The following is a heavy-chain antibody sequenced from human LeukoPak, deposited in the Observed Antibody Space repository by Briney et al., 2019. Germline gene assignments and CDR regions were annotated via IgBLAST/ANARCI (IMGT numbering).Heavy chain of an antibody. J-gene: IGHJ6*02. D-gene: IGHD2-2*01. CDR2: INPNSGGT. CDR3: ARDCHRGSSTGMDV. V-gene: IGHV1-2*02. Sequence: ASVKVSCKASGYTFTGYYMHWVRQAPGQGLEWMGWINPNSGGTNYAQKFQGRVTMTRDTSISTAYMELSRLRSDDTAVYYCARDCHRGSSTGMDVWGQGTTVTVSS. CDR1: GYTFTGYY.